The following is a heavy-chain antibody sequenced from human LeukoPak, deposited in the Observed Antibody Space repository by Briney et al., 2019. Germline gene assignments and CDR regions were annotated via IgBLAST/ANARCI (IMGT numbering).Heavy chain of an antibody. J-gene: IGHJ6*03. CDR2: IRYDGSNK. D-gene: IGHD3-10*01. V-gene: IGHV3-30*02. Sequence: GGSLRLSCAASGFTFSSYGMHWVRQAPGKGLEWVAFIRYDGSNKYYADSVKGRFTISRDNSKNTLYLQMNSLRAEDTAVYYCAKDRLVRGVLYYYYMDVWGKGTTVTISS. CDR1: GFTFSSYG. CDR3: AKDRLVRGVLYYYYMDV.